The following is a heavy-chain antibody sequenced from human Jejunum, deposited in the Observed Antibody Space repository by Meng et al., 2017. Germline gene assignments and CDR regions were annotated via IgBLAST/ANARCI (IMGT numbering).Heavy chain of an antibody. CDR1: GFSFSDSW. V-gene: IGHV3-7*01. D-gene: IGHD1-26*01. CDR2: INTDGSGK. J-gene: IGHJ4*02. Sequence: GESLKISCGASGFSFSDSWMNWVRQAPGKRQEWVANINTDGSGKYYVDSVKSRFTISRDNAKNSLSLQMNSLRAEETAIYYCTRVSLGSHSDHWGQGSLVTVSS. CDR3: TRVSLGSHSDH.